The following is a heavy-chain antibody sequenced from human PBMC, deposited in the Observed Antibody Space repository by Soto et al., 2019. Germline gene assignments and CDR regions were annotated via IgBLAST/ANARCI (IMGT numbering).Heavy chain of an antibody. CDR2: INHSGST. D-gene: IGHD2-2*01. CDR1: GGSFSGYY. J-gene: IGHJ3*02. V-gene: IGHV4-34*01. Sequence: PSETLCLTCAVYGGSFSGYYWSWIRQPPGKGLEWIGEINHSGSTNYNPSLKSRVTISVDTSKNQFSLKLSSVTAADTAVYYCAREAGDIVVVQGAPPPSFVSDIWGQGTMVTVSS. CDR3: AREAGDIVVVQGAPPPSFVSDI.